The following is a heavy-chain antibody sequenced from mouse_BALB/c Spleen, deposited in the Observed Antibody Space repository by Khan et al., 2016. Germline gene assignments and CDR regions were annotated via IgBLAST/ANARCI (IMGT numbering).Heavy chain of an antibody. D-gene: IGHD2-4*01. Sequence: QIQLVQSGPELKKPGETVKISCKASGYTFTDYSMHWVKQAPGKGLKWMGWINTETGEPTYADDFKGRFAFSLETSASTAYLQINNLKNEDTATYFGERGYDYDEGYAMDYWGQGTSVTVSS. J-gene: IGHJ4*01. CDR1: GYTFTDYS. V-gene: IGHV9-2-1*01. CDR3: ERGYDYDEGYAMDY. CDR2: INTETGEP.